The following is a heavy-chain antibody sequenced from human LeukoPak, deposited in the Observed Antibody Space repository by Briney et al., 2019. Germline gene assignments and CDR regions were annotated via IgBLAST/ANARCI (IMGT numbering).Heavy chain of an antibody. CDR3: ARVAQTPSCYDY. CDR2: INPNSGGA. D-gene: IGHD2-15*01. CDR1: GYTFTGYY. Sequence: ASVKVSCKASGYTFTGYYMHWVRQAPGQGLEWMGWINPNSGGANYAQKFQGRVTMTRDTSISTAYMELSRLRSDDTAVYYCARVAQTPSCYDYWGQGTLVTVSS. J-gene: IGHJ4*02. V-gene: IGHV1-2*02.